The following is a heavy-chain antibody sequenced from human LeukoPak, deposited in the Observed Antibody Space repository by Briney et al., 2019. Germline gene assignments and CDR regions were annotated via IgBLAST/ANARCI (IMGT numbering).Heavy chain of an antibody. Sequence: QSGGSLRLSCAASGFTFSSYAMSWVRQAPGKGLEWVSAISGSGGSTYYADSVKGRFTISRDNSKNTLYLQMNGLRAEDTAVYYCAKAGYSVWSGYWYFDYWGQGTLVTVSS. CDR1: GFTFSSYA. J-gene: IGHJ4*02. CDR3: AKAGYSVWSGYWYFDY. CDR2: ISGSGGST. D-gene: IGHD3-3*01. V-gene: IGHV3-23*01.